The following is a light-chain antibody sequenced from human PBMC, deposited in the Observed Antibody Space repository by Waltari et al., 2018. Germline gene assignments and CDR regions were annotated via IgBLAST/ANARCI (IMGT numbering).Light chain of an antibody. V-gene: IGLV2-23*02. Sequence: QSALTQPAPVSGTPGQSLTIPCTGTNSQVGHYHLAPWYQHHPGEAPKLMICEVIKRPAGVSTRFSGSKSGNTASLTIAGLQAEDEADYYCCSYAGSGTYVFGTGTKVTVL. CDR3: CSYAGSGTYV. CDR2: EVI. J-gene: IGLJ1*01. CDR1: NSQVGHYHL.